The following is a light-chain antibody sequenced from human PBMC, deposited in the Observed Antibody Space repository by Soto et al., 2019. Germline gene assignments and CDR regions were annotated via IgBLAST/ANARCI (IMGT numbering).Light chain of an antibody. V-gene: IGLV2-14*01. CDR1: SSDVGAYNY. Sequence: QSVLTQPASVSGSPGQSITISCTGTSSDVGAYNYVSWYQQHPGKAPKLMIYEVSNRPSGVSDRFSGSRSGNTASLTISGLQAEDESDYYCSSYTSSSTWVFGGGTKLT. CDR3: SSYTSSSTWV. J-gene: IGLJ3*02. CDR2: EVS.